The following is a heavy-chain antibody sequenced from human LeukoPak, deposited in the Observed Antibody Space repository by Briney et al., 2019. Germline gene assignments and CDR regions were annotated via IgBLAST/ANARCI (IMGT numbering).Heavy chain of an antibody. CDR3: ARVTGEDFYAELNHYYYYYYMDV. V-gene: IGHV3-7*01. J-gene: IGHJ6*03. D-gene: IGHD2/OR15-2a*01. CDR2: IKQDGSEK. CDR1: GFTFSSYW. Sequence: GGSLRLSCAASGFTFSSYWMCWVRQAPGKGLEWVANIKQDGSEKYYVDSVKGRFTISRDNAKNSLYLQMNSLRAEDTAVYYCARVTGEDFYAELNHYYYYYYMDVWGKGTTVTVSS.